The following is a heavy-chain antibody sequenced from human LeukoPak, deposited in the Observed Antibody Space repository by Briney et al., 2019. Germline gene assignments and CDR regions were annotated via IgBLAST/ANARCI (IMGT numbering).Heavy chain of an antibody. CDR2: IYTSGST. Sequence: SETLSLTCTVSGGSISDYSWSWIRQPPGKGLEWIGRIYTSGSTDCNPSLKSRITMSIDTSTNQFSLKLSSMTAADTAVYYCARASWLDYWGQGALVTVSS. J-gene: IGHJ4*02. CDR1: GGSISDYS. V-gene: IGHV4-4*07. CDR3: ARASWLDY. D-gene: IGHD2-2*01.